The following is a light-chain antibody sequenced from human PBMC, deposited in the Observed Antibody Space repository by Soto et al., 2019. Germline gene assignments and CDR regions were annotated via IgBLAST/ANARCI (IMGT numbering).Light chain of an antibody. Sequence: EIVLTQSPGTLSLSPGERATLSCRASQSVSFSYLAWYQQKPGQAPSLLIYGPSISFTVIPARSSGSDSGADFTLTISRLETDSFAVYYCQQYGCSPFTFGHGTKLEIK. V-gene: IGKV3-20*01. J-gene: IGKJ2*01. CDR1: QSVSFSY. CDR2: GPS. CDR3: QQYGCSPFT.